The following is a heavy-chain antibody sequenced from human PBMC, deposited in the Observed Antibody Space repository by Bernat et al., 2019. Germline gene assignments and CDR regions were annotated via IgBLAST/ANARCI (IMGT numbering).Heavy chain of an antibody. CDR1: GFSFISYG. CDR3: AKEWGTMVRGVIYDAFDI. D-gene: IGHD3-10*01. V-gene: IGHV3-30*18. Sequence: QVQLVESGGGVVQPGRSLRLSCAASGFSFISYGMHWVRQAPGKGLEWVAVISKDGNNKYYADSVKGRFTVSRDNSKNTLYLQMNSLRVEDTAVYYCAKEWGTMVRGVIYDAFDIWGQGTMVTVSS. CDR2: ISKDGNNK. J-gene: IGHJ3*02.